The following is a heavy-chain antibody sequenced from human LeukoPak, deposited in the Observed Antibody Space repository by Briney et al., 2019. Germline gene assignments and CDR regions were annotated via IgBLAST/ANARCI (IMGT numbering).Heavy chain of an antibody. V-gene: IGHV1-18*01. CDR3: ARGRESPFYFDY. J-gene: IGHJ4*02. CDR2: INTCSGNT. Sequence: ASVKVSCKASNYIFTNYAINWVRQAPGQGLEWMGGINTCSGNTNYAQSLQGRVTMTKDTSTSTVYMELRSLTSDDTAVYYCARGRESPFYFDYWGQGTLVTVSS. CDR1: NYIFTNYA.